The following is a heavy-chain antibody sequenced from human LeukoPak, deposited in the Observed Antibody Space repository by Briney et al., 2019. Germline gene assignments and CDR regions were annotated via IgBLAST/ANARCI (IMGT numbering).Heavy chain of an antibody. J-gene: IGHJ3*02. CDR1: GFTVSSNY. Sequence: GGSLRLSCAASGFTVSSNYMSWVRQAPGKGLEWVSVIYSGGSTYYADSVKGRFTISRDNSKNTVYLQMNRPRAEDTAVYYCARPASLCGGDCSSAGDAFDIWGQGTMVTVSS. D-gene: IGHD2-21*01. CDR3: ARPASLCGGDCSSAGDAFDI. CDR2: IYSGGST. V-gene: IGHV3-53*01.